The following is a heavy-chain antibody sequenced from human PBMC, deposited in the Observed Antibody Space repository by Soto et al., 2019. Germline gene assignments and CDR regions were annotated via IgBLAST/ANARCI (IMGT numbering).Heavy chain of an antibody. CDR1: GFTFSSYA. J-gene: IGHJ4*02. D-gene: IGHD2-21*01. V-gene: IGHV3-23*01. CDR3: AKATSATCTGSICYSFDY. CDR2: FSGGRDTT. Sequence: VQLLESGGGLVQPGGSLRLSCVASGFTFSSYAMSWVRQAPGQRLEWVATFSGGRDTTWHADSVKGRFTVSRDSFKNTLSLQMNSLRPEDTALYYCAKATSATCTGSICYSFDYGGQGTLVTVSS.